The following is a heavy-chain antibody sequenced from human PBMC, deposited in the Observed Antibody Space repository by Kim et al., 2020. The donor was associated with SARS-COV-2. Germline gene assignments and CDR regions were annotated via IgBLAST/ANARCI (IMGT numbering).Heavy chain of an antibody. J-gene: IGHJ6*01. CDR1: GFTFSSYG. CDR3: ARDLDVWAHTIIDYYYYG. Sequence: GGSLRLSCAASGFTFSSYGMHWVRQAPGKGLVWVSRISSDGSSTSYADSVKGRFTISRDNSKNTLYLQMNSLRAEDTAVYYCARDLDVWAHTIIDYYYYG. V-gene: IGHV3-74*01. D-gene: IGHD3-16*01. CDR2: ISSDGSST.